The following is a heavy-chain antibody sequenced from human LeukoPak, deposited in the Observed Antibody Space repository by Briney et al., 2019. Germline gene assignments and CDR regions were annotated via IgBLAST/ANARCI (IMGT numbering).Heavy chain of an antibody. D-gene: IGHD3-22*01. V-gene: IGHV3-30*18. J-gene: IGHJ5*02. CDR3: AKDRSDYYDSSGPEWFDP. CDR2: ISYDGSNK. CDR1: GFTFSDYY. Sequence: GGSLRLSCATSGFTFSDYYMSWVRQAPGKGLEWGAVISYDGSNKYYADSVKGRFTISRDNSKNPLYLQMNSLRAEDTAVYYCAKDRSDYYDSSGPEWFDPWGQGTLVTVSS.